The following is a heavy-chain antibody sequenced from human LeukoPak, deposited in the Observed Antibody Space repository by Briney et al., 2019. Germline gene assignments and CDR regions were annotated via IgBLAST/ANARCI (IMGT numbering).Heavy chain of an antibody. Sequence: KPSETLSLTCTVSGGSISSYYWSWIRQPAGKGLEWIGRIYTSGSTNYNPSLKSRVTMSVDTSKNQFSLKLSSVTAADTAVYYCARGPYCSSTSCYYYFDYWGQGTLVTVSS. CDR3: ARGPYCSSTSCYYYFDY. J-gene: IGHJ4*02. CDR2: IYTSGST. CDR1: GGSISSYY. D-gene: IGHD2-2*01. V-gene: IGHV4-4*07.